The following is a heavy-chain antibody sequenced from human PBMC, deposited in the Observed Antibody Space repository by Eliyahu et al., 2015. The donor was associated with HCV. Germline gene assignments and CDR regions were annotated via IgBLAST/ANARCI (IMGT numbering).Heavy chain of an antibody. CDR1: GFSLTTNGVG. J-gene: IGHJ4*02. CDR3: AHKSFVEMAPNGFDS. CDR2: IHWDDDK. D-gene: IGHD5-24*01. V-gene: IGHV2-5*02. Sequence: QITLKEPGPTLVKPTQTLTLTCXFSGFSLTTNGVGVGWIRQPPGKALEWLAPIHWDDDKRYSPALKSRLTITKDTSKNQVVLTVTNMDPVDTATYYCAHKSFVEMAPNGFDSWGQGTLVTVSS.